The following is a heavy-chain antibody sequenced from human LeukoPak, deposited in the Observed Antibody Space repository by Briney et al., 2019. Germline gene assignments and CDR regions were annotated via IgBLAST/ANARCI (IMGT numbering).Heavy chain of an antibody. Sequence: GGSLRLSCAASGFTFSSYAMSWVRQAPGKGLEWVSAISGSGGSTYYADSAKGRFTISRDNSKNTLYLQMNSLRAEDTAVYYCAKDLYGWNYEYYWGQGTLVTVSS. CDR1: GFTFSSYA. V-gene: IGHV3-23*01. CDR2: ISGSGGST. D-gene: IGHD1-7*01. CDR3: AKDLYGWNYEYY. J-gene: IGHJ4*02.